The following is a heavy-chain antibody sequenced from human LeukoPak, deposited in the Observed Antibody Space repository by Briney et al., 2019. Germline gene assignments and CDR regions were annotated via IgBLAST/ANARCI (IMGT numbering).Heavy chain of an antibody. V-gene: IGHV3-9*01. D-gene: IGHD3-10*01. J-gene: IGHJ6*04. CDR1: GFTFDDYA. CDR2: ISWNSGSI. CDR3: ARPYGSGSYSAPQYYFGLDV. Sequence: GGSLRLSCAASGFTFDDYAMHWVRQAPGKGLEWVSGISWNSGSIGYADSVKGRFTISRDNAKNSLYLQMNSLRAEDTAVYYCARPYGSGSYSAPQYYFGLDVWGKGTTVIVSS.